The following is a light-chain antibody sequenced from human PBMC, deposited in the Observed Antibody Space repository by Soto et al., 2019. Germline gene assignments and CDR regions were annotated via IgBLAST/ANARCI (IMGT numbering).Light chain of an antibody. J-gene: IGKJ1*01. Sequence: EIVLTQSPGTLSLSPGERATLSCRASQSVSSTYLAWYQQKPGQAPRLLIYGASSRATGIPDRFSGSGSGTDFTLTISRLEPEDVAVYFCQQYGRSRWTFGQGTKVEIK. CDR2: GAS. V-gene: IGKV3-20*01. CDR1: QSVSSTY. CDR3: QQYGRSRWT.